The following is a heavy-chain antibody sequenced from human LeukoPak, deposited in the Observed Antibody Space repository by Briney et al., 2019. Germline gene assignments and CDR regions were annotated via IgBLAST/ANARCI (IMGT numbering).Heavy chain of an antibody. Sequence: SVKVSCKASGVTFSSYAISWVRQAPGQGLEWMGRIIPIFGTANYAQKFQGRVTITTDESTSTAYMELSSLRSEDTAVYYCAVGGYYRSRLGYWGQGTLVTVSS. CDR2: IIPIFGTA. CDR1: GVTFSSYA. CDR3: AVGGYYRSRLGY. V-gene: IGHV1-69*05. J-gene: IGHJ4*02. D-gene: IGHD3-10*01.